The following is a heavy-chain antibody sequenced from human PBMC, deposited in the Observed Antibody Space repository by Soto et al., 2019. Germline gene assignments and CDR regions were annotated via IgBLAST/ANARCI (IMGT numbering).Heavy chain of an antibody. CDR2: INHSGST. D-gene: IGHD2-21*02. CDR1: GGSFSGYY. J-gene: IGHJ4*02. CDR3: ARIPHIVVVTATETL. Sequence: QVQLQQWGAGLLKPSETLSLTCAVYGGSFSGYYWSWIRQPPGKGLEWIGEINHSGSTNYNPSLKSRVTISVDTSKNQFSLKLSSVTAADTAVYYCARIPHIVVVTATETLWGQGTLVTVSS. V-gene: IGHV4-34*01.